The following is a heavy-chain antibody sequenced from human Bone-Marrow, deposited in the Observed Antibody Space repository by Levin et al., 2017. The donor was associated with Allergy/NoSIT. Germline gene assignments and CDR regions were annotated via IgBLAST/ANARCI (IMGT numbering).Heavy chain of an antibody. CDR1: GFTFNNYW. D-gene: IGHD4-11*01. Sequence: GGSLRLSCAASGFTFNNYWMTWVRQAPGKGLEWVASINQDGSEKYSVDSVEGRFTISRDNAKNSVSLQVNSLRVDDTAVYYCTRVTRGGVWENWFDPWGQGTLVTVSS. V-gene: IGHV3-7*01. J-gene: IGHJ5*02. CDR2: INQDGSEK. CDR3: TRVTRGGVWENWFDP.